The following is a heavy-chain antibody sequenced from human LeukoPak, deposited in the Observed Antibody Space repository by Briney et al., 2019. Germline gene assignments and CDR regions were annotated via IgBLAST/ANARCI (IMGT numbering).Heavy chain of an antibody. CDR2: IYHSGTT. V-gene: IGHV4-38-2*02. CDR3: ARVKGRLSWFDP. J-gene: IGHJ5*02. Sequence: TSETLSLTCTVSGYSISSGYYWGWIRQPPGKGLEWIGSIYHSGTTYYNPSLKSRVTISVDTSKNQFSLKLSSVTAADTAVYYCARVKGRLSWFDPWGQGTLFTVSS. CDR1: GYSISSGYY.